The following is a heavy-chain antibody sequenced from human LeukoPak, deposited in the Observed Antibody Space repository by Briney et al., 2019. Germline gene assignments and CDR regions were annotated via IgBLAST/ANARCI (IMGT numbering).Heavy chain of an antibody. J-gene: IGHJ4*02. CDR2: INPSGGST. V-gene: IGHV1-46*01. Sequence: GASVKVSCKASGYTFTSYDIHWVRRAPGQGLEWMGIINPSGGSTSYAQKFQGRVTMTRDTSTSTVYMELSSLRSEDTAVYYCAREGGIAEGGYWGQGTLVTVSS. CDR3: AREGGIAEGGY. D-gene: IGHD6-13*01. CDR1: GYTFTSYD.